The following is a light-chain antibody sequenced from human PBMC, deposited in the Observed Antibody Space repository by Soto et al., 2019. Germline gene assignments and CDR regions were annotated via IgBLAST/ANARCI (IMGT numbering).Light chain of an antibody. CDR3: QQRGWPPLA. CDR1: QSVSSS. J-gene: IGKJ4*01. CDR2: DAS. V-gene: IGKV3-11*01. Sequence: EIVLTQSPGTLSLSPGERATLSCRASQSVSSSLAWYQQKPGQAPRLIIHDASNRATGIPARFSGSGSGTDFTLTISSLEPEDFAVYYCQQRGWPPLAFGGGTRVEIK.